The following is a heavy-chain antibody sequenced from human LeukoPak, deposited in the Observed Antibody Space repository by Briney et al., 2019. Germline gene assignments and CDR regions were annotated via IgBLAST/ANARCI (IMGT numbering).Heavy chain of an antibody. Sequence: GRSLRLSCAASGFTFSGSAIHWVRQAPGKGLEWVAFISYDGSNKYYADSVKGRFTISRDNSKNTLYLQMNSLTTEDTAVYYCAREAPFDYWGQGTLVTVSS. CDR2: ISYDGSNK. CDR1: GFTFSGSA. CDR3: AREAPFDY. V-gene: IGHV3-30*04. J-gene: IGHJ4*02.